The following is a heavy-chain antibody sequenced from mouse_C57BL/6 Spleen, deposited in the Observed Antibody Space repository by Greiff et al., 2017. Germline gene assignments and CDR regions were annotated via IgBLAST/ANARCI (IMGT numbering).Heavy chain of an antibody. CDR2: IYPSDSET. Sequence: QVQLKQPGAELVRPGSSVTLSCKASGYTFTSYWMDWVKQRPGQGLEWIGNIYPSDSETHYNQKFKDKATLTVDKSSSTAYMQLSSLTSEDSAVYYCARSANWDDYWGQGTTLTVSS. D-gene: IGHD4-1*01. CDR3: ARSANWDDY. CDR1: GYTFTSYW. J-gene: IGHJ2*01. V-gene: IGHV1-61*01.